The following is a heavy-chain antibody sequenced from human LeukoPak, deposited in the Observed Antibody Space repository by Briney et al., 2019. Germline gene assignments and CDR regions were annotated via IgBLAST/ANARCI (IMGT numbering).Heavy chain of an antibody. Sequence: GGSPRLSCADSGFTFSNYWMNWVRQAPGKGLEWVANIKQDGSEKYYVDSVEGRFTISRDNGKNSLYLQMNSLRAEDTAVYYCARDRRSSSWGGSDYWGQGTLVTVSS. V-gene: IGHV3-7*03. CDR2: IKQDGSEK. CDR1: GFTFSNYW. J-gene: IGHJ4*02. D-gene: IGHD6-13*01. CDR3: ARDRRSSSWGGSDY.